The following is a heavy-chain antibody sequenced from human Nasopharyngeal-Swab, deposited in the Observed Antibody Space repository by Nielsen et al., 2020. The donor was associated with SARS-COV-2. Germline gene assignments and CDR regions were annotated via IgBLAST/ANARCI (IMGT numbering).Heavy chain of an antibody. CDR1: GFTFSSYE. D-gene: IGHD6-6*01. V-gene: IGHV3-48*03. Sequence: GESLKISCAASGFTFSSYEMNWVRQAPGKGLEWVSYISSSGSTIYYADSVKGQFTISRDNAKNSLYLQMNSLRAEDTAVYYCAREYSSSWAYYYYGMDVWGQGTTVTVSS. CDR3: AREYSSSWAYYYYGMDV. CDR2: ISSSGSTI. J-gene: IGHJ6*02.